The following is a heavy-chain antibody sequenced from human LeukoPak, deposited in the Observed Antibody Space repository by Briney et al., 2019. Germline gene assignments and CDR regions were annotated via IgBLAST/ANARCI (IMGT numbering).Heavy chain of an antibody. Sequence: ASVKVSCKASGGTFSSYAISWVRQAPGQGLEWRGGIIPIFGTANYAQKFQGRVTITTDESTSTAYMELSSLRSEDTAVYYCARNRVVVTAPSSYYYYMDVWGKGTTVTVSS. CDR1: GGTFSSYA. D-gene: IGHD2-21*02. CDR3: ARNRVVVTAPSSYYYYMDV. V-gene: IGHV1-69*05. J-gene: IGHJ6*03. CDR2: IIPIFGTA.